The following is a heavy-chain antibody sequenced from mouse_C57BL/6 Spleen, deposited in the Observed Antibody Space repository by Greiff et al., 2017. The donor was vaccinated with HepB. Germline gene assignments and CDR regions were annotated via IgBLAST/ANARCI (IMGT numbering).Heavy chain of an antibody. V-gene: IGHV1-54*01. D-gene: IGHD2-4*01. Sequence: VKLMESVAELVRPGTSVKVSCKASGYAFTNYLIEWVKQRPGQGLEWIGVINPGSGGTNYNEKFKGKATLTADKSSSTAYMQLSSLTSEDSAVYFCARWSYYDYGGYWGQGTLVTVSA. CDR2: INPGSGGT. J-gene: IGHJ3*01. CDR3: ARWSYYDYGGY. CDR1: GYAFTNYL.